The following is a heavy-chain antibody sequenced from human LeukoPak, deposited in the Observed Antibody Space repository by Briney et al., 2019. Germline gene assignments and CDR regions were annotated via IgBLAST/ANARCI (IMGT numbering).Heavy chain of an antibody. J-gene: IGHJ4*02. D-gene: IGHD1-26*01. CDR1: GFTFSHYD. V-gene: IGHV3-48*01. CDR2: IITSGRNT. Sequence: PGGSLRLSCAASGFTFSHYDMTWVRQAPGKGLEWVSGIITSGRNTYYADSVKGRFTISRDNAKNSLYLQMNSLRAEDTAVYYCASGGLWWELLGDYWGQGTLVTVSS. CDR3: ASGGLWWELLGDY.